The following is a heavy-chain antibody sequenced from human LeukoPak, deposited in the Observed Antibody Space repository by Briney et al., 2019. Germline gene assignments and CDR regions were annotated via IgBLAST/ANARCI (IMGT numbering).Heavy chain of an antibody. D-gene: IGHD3-10*01. CDR3: ARASPQYYYTANWFDP. V-gene: IGHV4-31*03. Sequence: PSETLSLTCTVSGGSISSGGYYWSWIRQHPGRGLEWIGYIYFSGSTYYNPSLKSRVTISVDTSKNQFSLKLRSVTVADTAVYYCARASPQYYYTANWFDPWGQGTLVTVSS. CDR1: GGSISSGGYY. J-gene: IGHJ5*02. CDR2: IYFSGST.